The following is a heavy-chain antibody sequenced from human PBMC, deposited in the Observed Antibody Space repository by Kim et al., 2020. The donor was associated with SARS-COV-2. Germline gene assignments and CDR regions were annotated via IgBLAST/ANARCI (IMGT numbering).Heavy chain of an antibody. Sequence: GGSLRLSCAVSGFSFRNYWMSWVRQAPGKGLEWVAMKKGDGSEAHYVDSVKGRFTISRDNAKNSLYLQMNSLRTEDTAIYYCAALDSVQIPGGFWGQGTL. D-gene: IGHD2-21*01. V-gene: IGHV3-7*01. CDR1: GFSFRNYW. CDR3: AALDSVQIPGGF. CDR2: KKGDGSEA. J-gene: IGHJ4*02.